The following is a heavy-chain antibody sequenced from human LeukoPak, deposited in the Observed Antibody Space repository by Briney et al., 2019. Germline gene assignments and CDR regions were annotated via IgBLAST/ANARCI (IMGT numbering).Heavy chain of an antibody. CDR2: INPNSGGT. CDR3: ARREMATISEDY. CDR1: GYTFTGYY. D-gene: IGHD5-24*01. V-gene: IGHV1-2*04. J-gene: IGHJ4*02. Sequence: ASVKVSCKASGYTFTGYYMHWVRQAPGQGLEWMGRINPNSGGTNYAQKFQGWVTMTRDTSISTAYMELSRLRSDDTAVYYCARREMATISEDYWGQGTLVTVSS.